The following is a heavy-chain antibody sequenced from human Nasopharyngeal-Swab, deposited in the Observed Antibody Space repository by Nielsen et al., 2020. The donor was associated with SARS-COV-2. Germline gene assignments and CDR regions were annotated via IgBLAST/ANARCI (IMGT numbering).Heavy chain of an antibody. CDR2: ISGSDYTT. V-gene: IGHV3-23*01. D-gene: IGHD2-15*01. CDR1: GFTFRSYA. J-gene: IGHJ4*02. CDR3: ARATPTYSGGDFDY. Sequence: GESLKISCAASGFTFRSYAISWVRQAPGKGLEWVSVISGSDYTTYYADSVKGRFTISRDNSKNTLYLQMNSLRAEDTAVYYCARATPTYSGGDFDYWGQGTLVTVSS.